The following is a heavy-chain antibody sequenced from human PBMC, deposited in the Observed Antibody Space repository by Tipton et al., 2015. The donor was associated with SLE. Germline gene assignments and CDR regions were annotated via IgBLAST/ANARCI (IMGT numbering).Heavy chain of an antibody. V-gene: IGHV4-59*07. CDR3: SRSAGVSHYPFSFDL. Sequence: TLSLTCTVSGGSISTFYWSWIRQPPGKGLEWIGFIYYSGTTNYNPSLKSRVTISVDTSKNQISLSLTSVTAADSAFYYCSRSAGVSHYPFSFDLWGQGTLVTV. CDR1: GGSISTFY. J-gene: IGHJ4*02. D-gene: IGHD2-8*01. CDR2: IYYSGTT.